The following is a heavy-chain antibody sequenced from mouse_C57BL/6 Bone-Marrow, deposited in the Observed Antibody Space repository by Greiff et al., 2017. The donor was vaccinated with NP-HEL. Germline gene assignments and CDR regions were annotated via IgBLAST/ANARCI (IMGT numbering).Heavy chain of an antibody. D-gene: IGHD2-5*01. CDR1: GYTFTDYY. CDR2: INPYNGGT. Sequence: EVKLQQSGPVLVKPGASVKMSCKASGYTFTDYYMNWVKQSHGKSLEWIGVINPYNGGTSYNQKFKGKATLTVDKSSSTAYMELNSLTSEDSAVYYCARSCYSNYGFDYWGQGTTLTVSS. V-gene: IGHV1-19*01. CDR3: ARSCYSNYGFDY. J-gene: IGHJ2*01.